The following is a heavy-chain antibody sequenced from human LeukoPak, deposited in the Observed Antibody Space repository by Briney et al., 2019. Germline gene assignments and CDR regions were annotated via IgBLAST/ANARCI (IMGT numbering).Heavy chain of an antibody. D-gene: IGHD3-10*01. CDR3: ARRPYASGSYSY. CDR1: GGSFSGYY. V-gene: IGHV4-34*01. Sequence: PSETLSLTCAVYGGSFSGYYWSWIRQPPGKGLEWIGEINHSGSTNYNPSLKSRVTISVDTSKNQFSLKLSSVTAADTAVYYCARRPYASGSYSYWGQGALVTVSS. J-gene: IGHJ4*02. CDR2: INHSGST.